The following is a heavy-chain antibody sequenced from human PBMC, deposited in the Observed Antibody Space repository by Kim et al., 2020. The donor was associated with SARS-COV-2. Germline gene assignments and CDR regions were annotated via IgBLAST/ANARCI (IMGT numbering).Heavy chain of an antibody. J-gene: IGHJ6*02. V-gene: IGHV4-34*01. CDR2: INHSGST. Sequence: SETLSLTCAVYGGSFSGYYWSWIRQPPGKGLEWIGEINHSGSTNYNPSLKSRVTISVDTSKNQFSLKLSSVTAADTAVYYCASYGSGSYLLPYYYYGMDVWGQGTTVTVSS. CDR3: ASYGSGSYLLPYYYYGMDV. D-gene: IGHD3-10*01. CDR1: GGSFSGYY.